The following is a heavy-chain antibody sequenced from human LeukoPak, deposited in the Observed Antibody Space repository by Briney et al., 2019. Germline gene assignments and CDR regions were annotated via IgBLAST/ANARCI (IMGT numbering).Heavy chain of an antibody. CDR3: ALTGSDSSGYYYVSDAFDI. Sequence: GGSLRLSCAASGFTFSSYGMHRVRQAPGKGLEWVAVISYDGSNKYYADSVKGRFTISRDNSKNTLYLQMNSLRAEDTAVYYCALTGSDSSGYYYVSDAFDIWGQGTMVTVSS. CDR1: GFTFSSYG. J-gene: IGHJ3*02. CDR2: ISYDGSNK. V-gene: IGHV3-30*03. D-gene: IGHD3-22*01.